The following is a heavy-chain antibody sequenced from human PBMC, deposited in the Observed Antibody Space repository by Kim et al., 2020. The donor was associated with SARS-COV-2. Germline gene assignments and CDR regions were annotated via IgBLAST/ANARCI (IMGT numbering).Heavy chain of an antibody. CDR1: GFTFSSYA. CDR2: ISAGGGST. D-gene: IGHD2-21*02. V-gene: IGHV3-23*01. CDR3: AKDQVVTAIQGRYGY. Sequence: GGSLRLSCAASGFTFSSYAMTWVRQAPGKGLEWVSAISAGGGSTYYADSVKGRFTISRDNSRNTLYLQMKSLRAEDTAVYYCAKDQVVTAIQGRYGYWGQGTLVTVSS. J-gene: IGHJ4*02.